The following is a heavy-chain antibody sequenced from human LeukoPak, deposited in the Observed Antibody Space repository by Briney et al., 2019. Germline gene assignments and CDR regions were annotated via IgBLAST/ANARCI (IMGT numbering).Heavy chain of an antibody. V-gene: IGHV4-34*01. CDR3: ARGHYDFNA. D-gene: IGHD3-3*01. J-gene: IGHJ5*02. Sequence: PSETLSLTCAVYGGSFSGYYWSWIRQPPGKGLEWIGEINHSGSTNYNPSLKSRVTISVDTSKNQFSLKLSSVTAADTAVYFCARGHYDFNAWGQGILVTVSS. CDR1: GGSFSGYY. CDR2: INHSGST.